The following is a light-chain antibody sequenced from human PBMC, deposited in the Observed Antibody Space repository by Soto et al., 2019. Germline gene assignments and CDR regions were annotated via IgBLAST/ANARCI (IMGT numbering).Light chain of an antibody. V-gene: IGKV1-9*01. CDR3: PQVHNYPYT. CDR1: QDISSY. CDR2: AAS. J-gene: IGKJ2*01. Sequence: DIQLTQSPSFMSVSVGDRVTFTCRARQDISSYLSLYQQKPGKAPKLLIYAASTLQSGVPSRFSGSGSGTEFTLKISSLQQEDFATYDCPQVHNYPYTFGQGTNVEI.